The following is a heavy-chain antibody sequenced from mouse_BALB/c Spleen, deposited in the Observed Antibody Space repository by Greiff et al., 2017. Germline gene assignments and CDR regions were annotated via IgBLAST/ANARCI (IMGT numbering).Heavy chain of an antibody. D-gene: IGHD2-3*01. CDR1: GFTFSSYT. J-gene: IGHJ3*01. CDR3: ARHLYDPWFAY. CDR2: ISNGGGST. Sequence: EVQLVESGGGLVQPGGSLKLSCAASGFTFSSYTMSWVRQTPEKRLEWVAYISNGGGSTYYPDTVKGRFTISRDNAKNTLYLQMSSLKSEDTAMYYCARHLYDPWFAYWGQGTLVTVSA. V-gene: IGHV5-12-2*01.